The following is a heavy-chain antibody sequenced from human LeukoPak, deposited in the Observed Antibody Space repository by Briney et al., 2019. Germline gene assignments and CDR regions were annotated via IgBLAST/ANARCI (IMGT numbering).Heavy chain of an antibody. CDR1: RFTFSSYA. CDR2: ISSSGGYT. D-gene: IGHD2-21*02. Sequence: GGSLRLSCAASRFTFSSYAMSWVRQAPGKGLEWVSTISSSGGYTYYADSVKGRFTISRDNSKNTLYLQMNSLRAEDTAVYYCAKDRLLNCRGDCYIFDYWGQGTVVTVSS. V-gene: IGHV3-23*01. J-gene: IGHJ4*02. CDR3: AKDRLLNCRGDCYIFDY.